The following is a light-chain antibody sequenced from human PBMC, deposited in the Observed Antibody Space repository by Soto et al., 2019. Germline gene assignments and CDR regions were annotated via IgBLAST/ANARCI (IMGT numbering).Light chain of an antibody. Sequence: QSVLTQPPSVSAAPAQSATISCSGSSSNIGNNYVSWYQQLPGTAPKLLIYDNNKRPSGIPDRFSGSKSGTSATLGITGLQTGDEADYYCGTWDSSLSFYVFGTGTKVTVL. CDR1: SSNIGNNY. CDR3: GTWDSSLSFYV. J-gene: IGLJ1*01. CDR2: DNN. V-gene: IGLV1-51*01.